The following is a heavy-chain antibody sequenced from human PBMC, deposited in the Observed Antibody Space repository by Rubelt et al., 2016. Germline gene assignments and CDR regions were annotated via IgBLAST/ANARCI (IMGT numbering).Heavy chain of an antibody. CDR2: ISGTGSTR. CDR1: GFTSSDYY. J-gene: IGHJ4*02. CDR3: ARDLDYGGNSVDY. V-gene: IGHV3-11*04. D-gene: IGHD4-23*01. Sequence: VQLLESGGGLIQPGGSLRLSCVASGFTSSDYYMSWIRQAPGKGLEWASYISGTGSTRYYADSVKGRFTISRDNAKNSLYLQMNSLRAEDTAVYYCARDLDYGGNSVDYWGQGTLVTVSS.